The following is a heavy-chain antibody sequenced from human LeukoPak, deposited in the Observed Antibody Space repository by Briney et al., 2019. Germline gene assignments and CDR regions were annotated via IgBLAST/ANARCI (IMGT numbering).Heavy chain of an antibody. J-gene: IGHJ3*02. CDR2: FDPEDGET. D-gene: IGHD6-19*01. CDR1: GYTLTELS. Sequence: ASVKVSCKVSGYTLTELSMHWVRQAPGKGLEWMGGFDPEDGETIYAQKFQGRVTMTEDTSTDTAYMELSSLRSEDTAVYYCATDATRSAVAGTEAFDIWGQGTMVTVSS. V-gene: IGHV1-24*01. CDR3: ATDATRSAVAGTEAFDI.